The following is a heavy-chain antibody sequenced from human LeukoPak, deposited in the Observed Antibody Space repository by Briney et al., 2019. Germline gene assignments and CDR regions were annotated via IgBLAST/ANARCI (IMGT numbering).Heavy chain of an antibody. V-gene: IGHV4-59*08. CDR1: GGSISSYY. D-gene: IGHD3-10*01. J-gene: IGHJ3*02. Sequence: PSETLSLTCTVSGGSISSYYWSSIRQPPGKGLEWIGYIYYSGSTNYNPSLKSRVTISVDTSKNHFSLKLSSVTAADTAVYYCASEPYGSGSFLGAFDIWGQGTMVTVSS. CDR2: IYYSGST. CDR3: ASEPYGSGSFLGAFDI.